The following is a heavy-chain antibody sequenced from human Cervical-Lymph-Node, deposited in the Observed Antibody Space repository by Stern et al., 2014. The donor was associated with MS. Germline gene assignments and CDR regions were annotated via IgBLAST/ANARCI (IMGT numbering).Heavy chain of an antibody. Sequence: QVTLRESGPTLVKPTQTLTLTCTFSGFSFSTSGVGVGWIRQPPGKALEWLAFIYLDEDIHYKPSLQSRLTIAKDTSKNQVVLTMTNMDPVDTATYYCAHGPSDYDRDGYYYGFDYWGQGTLVTVSS. CDR1: GFSFSTSGVG. D-gene: IGHD3-22*01. J-gene: IGHJ4*02. V-gene: IGHV2-5*02. CDR2: IYLDEDI. CDR3: AHGPSDYDRDGYYYGFDY.